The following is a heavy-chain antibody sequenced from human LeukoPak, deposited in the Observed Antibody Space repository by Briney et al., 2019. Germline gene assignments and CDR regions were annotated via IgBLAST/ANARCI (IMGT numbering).Heavy chain of an antibody. J-gene: IGHJ5*02. CDR2: LSPIFGTA. CDR1: GRTFSSYA. CDR3: ARKHITMVRGVPWFDP. D-gene: IGHD3-10*01. Sequence: SVNVSCTSSGRTFSSYALSLVLQAPGQALAWMGGLSPIFGTANYAQKFQVRVTITADKSTSTAYMELSSLRSEDTAVYYCARKHITMVRGVPWFDPWGQGTLVTVSS. V-gene: IGHV1-69*06.